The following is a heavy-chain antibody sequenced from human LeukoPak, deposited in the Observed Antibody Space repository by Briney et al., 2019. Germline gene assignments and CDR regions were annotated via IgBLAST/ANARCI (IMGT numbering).Heavy chain of an antibody. D-gene: IGHD2-15*01. Sequence: SETLSLTCAVSGVSISISNWWSWVRQPPGKGLEWIGEISHSGSTNYNPSLKSRVTMSVDKSKNQFSLKVNSVTAADTAVYYCARRGGNCSGGSCYPLWFDPWGQGTLVTVSS. V-gene: IGHV4-4*02. CDR2: ISHSGST. J-gene: IGHJ5*02. CDR3: ARRGGNCSGGSCYPLWFDP. CDR1: GVSISISNW.